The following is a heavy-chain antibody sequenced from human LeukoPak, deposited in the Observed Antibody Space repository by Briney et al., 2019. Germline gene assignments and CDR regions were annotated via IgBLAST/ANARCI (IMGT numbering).Heavy chain of an antibody. J-gene: IGHJ6*03. CDR2: INANTGNP. Sequence: ASVKVSCKASGYTFSNYAINWVRQAPGKGLEGMGWINANTGNPTYALGFTGRFVLSLDTSVSTAYLQISSIKAEDTAVYYCARGDSSSWYRYYYYYMDVWGKGTTVTVSS. CDR1: GYTFSNYA. CDR3: ARGDSSSWYRYYYYYMDV. V-gene: IGHV7-4-1*02. D-gene: IGHD6-13*01.